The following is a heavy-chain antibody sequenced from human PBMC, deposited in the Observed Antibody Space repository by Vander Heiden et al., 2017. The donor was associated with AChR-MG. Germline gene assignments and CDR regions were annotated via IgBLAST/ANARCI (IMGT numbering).Heavy chain of an antibody. CDR1: GFTFSSYW. V-gene: IGHV3-7*01. Sequence: EVQLVESGGDLVQPGGSLRLSCAASGFTFSSYWMSWVRQAPGKGLEWVANIKQDGSEKYYVDSVKGRFTISRDNAKISLYLQMNSLRAEDTAVYYCARDLSPPGTMSPCGRTSYYFDSWGQGTLVTVSS. D-gene: IGHD1-26*01. CDR2: IKQDGSEK. CDR3: ARDLSPPGTMSPCGRTSYYFDS. J-gene: IGHJ4*02.